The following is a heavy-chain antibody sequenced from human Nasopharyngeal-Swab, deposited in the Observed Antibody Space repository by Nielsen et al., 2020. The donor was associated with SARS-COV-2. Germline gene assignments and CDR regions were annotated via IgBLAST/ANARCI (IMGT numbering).Heavy chain of an antibody. D-gene: IGHD1-14*01. CDR3: AKGTGMTYRAIDY. J-gene: IGHJ4*02. CDR1: GFIFSNYW. V-gene: IGHV3-74*01. CDR2: IRGDGSDP. Sequence: GESLKISCAGSGFIFSNYWMHWVRQAPGKGLVWVSRIRGDGSDPSYADSVKGRFTISKDNAKNTMYLQMSSLRAEDTAVYYCAKGTGMTYRAIDYWGQGTLVTASS.